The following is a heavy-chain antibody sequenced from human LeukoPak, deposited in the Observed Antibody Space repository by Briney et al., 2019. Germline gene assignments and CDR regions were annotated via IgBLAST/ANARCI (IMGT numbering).Heavy chain of an antibody. D-gene: IGHD1-14*01. Sequence: SETLSLTCSVSGGSIRETYWSWIRQPPGKGLEWMGYIYYGGSTKSNPSLENRVTISVDASKNEFSLKLSSVTAADTAVYYCARVYGGGTFDYWGQGTLVTVSS. V-gene: IGHV4-59*01. J-gene: IGHJ4*02. CDR2: IYYGGST. CDR1: GGSIRETY. CDR3: ARVYGGGTFDY.